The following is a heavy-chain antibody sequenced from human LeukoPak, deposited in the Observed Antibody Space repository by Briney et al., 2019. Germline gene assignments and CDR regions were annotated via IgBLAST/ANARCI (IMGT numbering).Heavy chain of an antibody. V-gene: IGHV3-13*01. Sequence: HPGGSLRLSCAASGFTLSNYDMHWVRQVTGKGLEWVSGIDNAGDTYYSDSVRGRFTISRENAKNSLYLQVNSLRAEDTAVYYCASRYYDSSGYYPDYYYYYGMDVWGQGTTVTVSS. D-gene: IGHD3-22*01. J-gene: IGHJ6*02. CDR1: GFTLSNYD. CDR3: ASRYYDSSGYYPDYYYYYGMDV. CDR2: IDNAGDT.